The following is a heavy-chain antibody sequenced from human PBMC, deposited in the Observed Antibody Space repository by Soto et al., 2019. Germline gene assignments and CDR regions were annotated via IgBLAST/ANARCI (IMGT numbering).Heavy chain of an antibody. V-gene: IGHV4-59*01. CDR1: GGSISSYY. Sequence: SETLSLTCTVSGGSISSYYWSWIRQPPGKGLEWIGYIYYSGSTNYNPSLKSRVTISVDTSKNQFSLKLSSVTAADTAVYYCARAFVPGRRWFDPWGQGTLVTVSS. CDR2: IYYSGST. CDR3: ARAFVPGRRWFDP. D-gene: IGHD6-6*01. J-gene: IGHJ5*02.